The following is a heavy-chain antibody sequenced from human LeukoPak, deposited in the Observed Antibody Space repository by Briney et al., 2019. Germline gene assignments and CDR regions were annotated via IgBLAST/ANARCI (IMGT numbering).Heavy chain of an antibody. J-gene: IGHJ6*03. Sequence: GGSLRLSCAASGFTFSSYGMHWVRQAPGKGLEWVAVIWSDGSNKYYADSVKGRFTISRDNSKNTLYLQMNSLRAEDTAVYYCARGPDYYDSGGYYYYYYYMDVWGKGTTVTVSS. CDR3: ARGPDYYDSGGYYYYYYYMDV. D-gene: IGHD3-22*01. CDR1: GFTFSSYG. V-gene: IGHV3-33*01. CDR2: IWSDGSNK.